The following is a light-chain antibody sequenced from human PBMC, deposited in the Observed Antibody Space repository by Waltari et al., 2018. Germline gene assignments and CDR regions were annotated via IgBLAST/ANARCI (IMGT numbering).Light chain of an antibody. J-gene: IGLJ3*02. V-gene: IGLV1-44*01. Sequence: QSVLTQPPSASGAPGQWVTITCSIGSSTIGSNTVTWYQQFPGTAPNLLMFNDDQRASGVPGRFAGSRSVTSASLAISGLQSEDEATYCCAAWDDTLKGLFGGGTTLTVL. CDR2: NDD. CDR1: SSTIGSNT. CDR3: AAWDDTLKGL.